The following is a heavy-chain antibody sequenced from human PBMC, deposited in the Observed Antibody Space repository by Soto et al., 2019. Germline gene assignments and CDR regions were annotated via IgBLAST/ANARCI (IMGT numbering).Heavy chain of an antibody. J-gene: IGHJ6*02. V-gene: IGHV3-30*04. CDR1: GFTFHSFS. D-gene: IGHD2-2*01. Sequence: QVQLVESGGGVVQPGRSLRLSCEASGFTFHSFSMHWVRQAPGKGLEWVAVISFDGSNKDYADSVKGRFTISRDNSKNTLDLQMDSLRPEDTAVYYCARFSTSLQYSDYYGMDVWGQGTTVAVSS. CDR2: ISFDGSNK. CDR3: ARFSTSLQYSDYYGMDV.